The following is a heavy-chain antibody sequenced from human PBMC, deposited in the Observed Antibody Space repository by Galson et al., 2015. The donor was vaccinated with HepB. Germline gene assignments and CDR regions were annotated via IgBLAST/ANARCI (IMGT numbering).Heavy chain of an antibody. CDR2: IIPIFGTA. CDR3: AKMSSSWRNGYYYYGMDV. V-gene: IGHV1-69*06. J-gene: IGHJ6*02. Sequence: SVKVSCKASGGTFSSYAISWVRQAPGQGLEWMGGIIPIFGTANYAQKFQGRVTITADKSTSTAYMELSSLRSEDTAVYYCAKMSSSWRNGYYYYGMDVWGQGTTVTVSS. D-gene: IGHD6-13*01. CDR1: GGTFSSYA.